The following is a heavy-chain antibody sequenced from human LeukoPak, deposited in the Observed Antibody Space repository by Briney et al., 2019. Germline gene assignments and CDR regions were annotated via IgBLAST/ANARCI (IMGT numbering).Heavy chain of an antibody. V-gene: IGHV3-7*01. CDR2: IKQDGSEK. CDR1: GFTFSSYW. Sequence: GGSLRLSCAASGFTFSSYWMSWVRQAPGKGLEWVANIKQDGSEKYYVDSVKGQFTISRDNAKNSLYLQMNSLRAEDTAVYYCARESGYDSTPLDYWGQGTPVTVSS. CDR3: ARESGYDSTPLDY. D-gene: IGHD5-12*01. J-gene: IGHJ4*02.